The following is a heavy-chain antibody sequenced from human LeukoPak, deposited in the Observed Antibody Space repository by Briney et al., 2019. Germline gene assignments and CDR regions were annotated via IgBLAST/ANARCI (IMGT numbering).Heavy chain of an antibody. V-gene: IGHV4-30-2*01. D-gene: IGHD1-26*01. Sequence: SQTLSLTCTVSGGSISSGGYYWSWIRQPPGKGLEWIGYIYHSGSTYYNPSLKSRVTISVDTSKNQFSLKLSSVTAADTAVYYCARRPIVGATTGFDYWGQGTLVTVSS. CDR2: IYHSGST. CDR1: GGSISSGGYY. J-gene: IGHJ4*02. CDR3: ARRPIVGATTGFDY.